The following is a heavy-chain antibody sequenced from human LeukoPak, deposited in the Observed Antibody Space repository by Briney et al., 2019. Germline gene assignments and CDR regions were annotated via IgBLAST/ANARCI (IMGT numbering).Heavy chain of an antibody. Sequence: SETLSLTCAVYGGSFSGYYWSWIRQPPGKGLEWIGEINHSGSTNYNPSLKSRVTISVDTSKNQFSLKLSSVTAADTVVYYCARTVVAATLGWFDPWGQGTLVTVSS. CDR1: GGSFSGYY. D-gene: IGHD2-15*01. J-gene: IGHJ5*02. CDR3: ARTVVAATLGWFDP. V-gene: IGHV4-34*01. CDR2: INHSGST.